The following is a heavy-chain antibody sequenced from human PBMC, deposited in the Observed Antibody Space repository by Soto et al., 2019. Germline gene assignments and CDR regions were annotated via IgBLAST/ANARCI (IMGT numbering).Heavy chain of an antibody. Sequence: EVQLVESGGGLVQPGGSLRLSCAASGFTVSSNYMSWVRQAPGKGLEWVSVIYSGGSTYYADSVKGRFTISGDNSKNTLYLQMNSLRAEDTAVYYCARAGRFGEGPYDSWGQGTLVTVSS. CDR2: IYSGGST. V-gene: IGHV3-66*01. J-gene: IGHJ4*02. D-gene: IGHD3-10*01. CDR1: GFTVSSNY. CDR3: ARAGRFGEGPYDS.